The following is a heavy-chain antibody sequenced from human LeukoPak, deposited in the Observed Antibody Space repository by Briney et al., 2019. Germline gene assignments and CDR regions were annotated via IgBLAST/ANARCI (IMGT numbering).Heavy chain of an antibody. D-gene: IGHD6-13*01. V-gene: IGHV3-23*01. CDR3: AKDQYSSSWYVPFDY. CDR1: GFPFSTYG. Sequence: GGTLRLSCAASGFPFSTYGMSWVRQAPGRGLEWVSAISAGAFTHYADSVKGRFTVSRDNSKNTLYLQIDSLRAEDTAIYYCAKDQYSSSWYVPFDYWGQGTLVAVSS. J-gene: IGHJ4*02. CDR2: ISAGAFT.